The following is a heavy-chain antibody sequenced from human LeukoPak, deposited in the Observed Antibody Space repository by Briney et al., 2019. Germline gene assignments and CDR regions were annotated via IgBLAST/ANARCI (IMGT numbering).Heavy chain of an antibody. V-gene: IGHV1-18*01. J-gene: IGHJ4*02. CDR2: ICAYNGNT. Sequence: GASVKVSCKASGYTFTSYGISWVRQAPGQGLEWMGWICAYNGNTNYAQKLQGRVTMTTDTSTSTAYMELRSLRSDDTAVYYCARDISPYSSGWYVVDYWGQGALVTVSS. CDR3: ARDISPYSSGWYVVDY. D-gene: IGHD6-19*01. CDR1: GYTFTSYG.